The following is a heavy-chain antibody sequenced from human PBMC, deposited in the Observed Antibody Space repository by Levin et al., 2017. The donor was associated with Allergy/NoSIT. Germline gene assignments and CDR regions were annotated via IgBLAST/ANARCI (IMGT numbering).Heavy chain of an antibody. J-gene: IGHJ4*02. Sequence: WASVKVSCKASGYTFSDYTIHWVRQAPGQRLEWMGWINAGKGDTKSSQKFQNRVTITGDTSASTAYMELSSLRSEDTAVYLCARLRARGDSYGYGFDYWGQGTPVTVSS. CDR2: INAGKGDT. CDR1: GYTFSDYT. D-gene: IGHD5-18*01. CDR3: ARLRARGDSYGYGFDY. V-gene: IGHV1-3*01.